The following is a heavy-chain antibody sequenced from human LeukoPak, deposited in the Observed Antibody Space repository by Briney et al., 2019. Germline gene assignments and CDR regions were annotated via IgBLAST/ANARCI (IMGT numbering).Heavy chain of an antibody. CDR2: ISSSSSYI. Sequence: GGSLRLSCAASGFTFSSYSMNWVRQAPGKGLEWVSSISSSSSYIYYADSVKGRFTISRDNAKNSPYLQMNSLRAEDTAVYYCARDERAYYYYMDVWGKGTTVTVSS. CDR3: ARDERAYYYYMDV. CDR1: GFTFSSYS. V-gene: IGHV3-21*01. D-gene: IGHD5-24*01. J-gene: IGHJ6*03.